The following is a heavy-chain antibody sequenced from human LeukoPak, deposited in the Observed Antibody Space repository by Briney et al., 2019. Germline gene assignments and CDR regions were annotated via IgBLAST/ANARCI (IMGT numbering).Heavy chain of an antibody. CDR1: GYTCSRFG. Sequence: ASVKVSCKASGYTCSRFGISCVRQAPGQGLAWIGWINAYDGNTEYAQEVQGRVTLTTDTSTSTAYMELRSLRSDDTAVYYCARDKVIATAGTPNWFDPWGQGTLVTVSS. D-gene: IGHD2-21*01. V-gene: IGHV1-18*01. CDR3: ARDKVIATAGTPNWFDP. J-gene: IGHJ5*02. CDR2: INAYDGNT.